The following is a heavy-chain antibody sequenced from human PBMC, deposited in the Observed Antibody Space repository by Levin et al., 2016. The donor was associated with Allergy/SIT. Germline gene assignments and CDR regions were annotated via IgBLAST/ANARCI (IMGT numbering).Heavy chain of an antibody. CDR3: ARRGWYHSHVYYYYYMDV. D-gene: IGHD6-19*01. CDR2: IKEDGSEK. Sequence: WIRQPPGKGLEWVANIKEDGSEKYYADSVKGRFTISRDNAKNSLYLQMNSLRAEDTAVYYCARRGWYHSHVYYYYYMDVWGKGTTVTVSS. J-gene: IGHJ6*03. V-gene: IGHV3-7*01.